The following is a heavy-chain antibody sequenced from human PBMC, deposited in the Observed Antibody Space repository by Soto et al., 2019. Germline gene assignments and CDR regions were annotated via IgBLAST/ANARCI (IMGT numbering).Heavy chain of an antibody. V-gene: IGHV3-30*18. CDR1: GFTFSSYG. Sequence: GGSLRLSCAASGFTFSSYGMHWVRQAQDKGLEWVAVISYDESEKYYADSVKGRFTISRDDSKNTLYLQMISLRAEDTTVDYCAKVGVVVAGLSFYYWGQGTLVTVSS. D-gene: IGHD3-22*01. CDR3: AKVGVVVAGLSFYY. J-gene: IGHJ4*02. CDR2: ISYDESEK.